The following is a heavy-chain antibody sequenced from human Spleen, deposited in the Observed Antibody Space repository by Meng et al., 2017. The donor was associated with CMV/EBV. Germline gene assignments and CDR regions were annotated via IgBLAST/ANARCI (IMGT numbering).Heavy chain of an antibody. V-gene: IGHV3-30*04. J-gene: IGHJ4*02. Sequence: GESLKISCAASGFTFSSYAMHWVRQAPGKGLEWVAVISYDGSNKYYADSVKGRFTISRDNSKNTLYLQMNSLRAEDTAVYYCAKDFGQQLELDYWGQGTLVTVSS. D-gene: IGHD6-13*01. CDR1: GFTFSSYA. CDR3: AKDFGQQLELDY. CDR2: ISYDGSNK.